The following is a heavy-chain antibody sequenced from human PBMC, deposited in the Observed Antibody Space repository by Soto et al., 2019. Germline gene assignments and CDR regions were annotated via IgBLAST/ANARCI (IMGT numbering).Heavy chain of an antibody. CDR3: TRVRSSSLQLYYYYYYMDV. D-gene: IGHD6-13*01. CDR2: IRRKAYGGTT. Sequence: GGSLRLSCTASGFTFGDYAMSWFRQAPGKGLEWVGFIRRKAYGGTTEYAASVKGRFTSSRDDSKSIDYLQMNSLKTEDTAVYYCTRVRSSSLQLYYYYYYMDVWGKGTTVTVSS. J-gene: IGHJ6*03. V-gene: IGHV3-49*03. CDR1: GFTFGDYA.